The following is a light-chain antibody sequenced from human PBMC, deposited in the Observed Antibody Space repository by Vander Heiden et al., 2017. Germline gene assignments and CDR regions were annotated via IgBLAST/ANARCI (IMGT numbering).Light chain of an antibody. CDR1: QSINTY. J-gene: IGKJ1*01. CDR3: QQENSFTWT. CDR2: KAS. V-gene: IGKV1-5*03. Sequence: IQMTHSPSTLSASVGDRVTITCRASQSINTYLAWYQQKPGKAPNLLIYKASILESGVPSRFSGSGSGTEFTLTISSLQPDDFATYYCQQENSFTWTFGQGTKVEIK.